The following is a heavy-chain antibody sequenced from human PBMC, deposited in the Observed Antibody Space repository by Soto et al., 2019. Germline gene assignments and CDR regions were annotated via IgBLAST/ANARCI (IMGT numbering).Heavy chain of an antibody. J-gene: IGHJ6*03. CDR2: IYSGGST. CDR3: ARETLYYYMDV. Sequence: GGSLRLSCAASGFTVSSNYMSWVRQAPGKGLEWVSVIYSGGSTYYADSVKGRFTISRDNSKNTLYLQMNSLRAEDTAVYYCARETLYYYMDVWGKGTTVTVSS. V-gene: IGHV3-66*01. CDR1: GFTVSSNY.